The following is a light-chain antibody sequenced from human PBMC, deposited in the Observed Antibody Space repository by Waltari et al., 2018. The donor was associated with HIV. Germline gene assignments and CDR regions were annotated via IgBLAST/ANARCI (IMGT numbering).Light chain of an antibody. CDR3: QAWDSSTVV. J-gene: IGLJ2*01. CDR2: QDS. Sequence: SYELTQPPSVSVSPGQTASITCSGDKLGDKYACWYQQKPGQSPVLVIYQDSKRPSGIPERFSGSNSGNTAPLTSSGTQAMDDGDYYCQAWDSSTVVFGGGTKLTVL. V-gene: IGLV3-1*01. CDR1: KLGDKY.